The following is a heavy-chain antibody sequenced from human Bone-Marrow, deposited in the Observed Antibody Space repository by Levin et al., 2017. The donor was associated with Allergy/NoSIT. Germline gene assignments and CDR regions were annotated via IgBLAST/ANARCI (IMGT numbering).Heavy chain of an antibody. CDR3: VRGPYNSVIFDD. D-gene: IGHD6-19*01. Sequence: GGSLRLSCAASGFTFNSYSMNWVRQAPGKGLEWVSYLSSTSRTIYYADSVQGRFTISRDNAKNSVFLQMNNLRAEDTALYYCVRGPYNSVIFDDWGQGTLVTVSS. V-gene: IGHV3-48*01. CDR1: GFTFNSYS. CDR2: LSSTSRTI. J-gene: IGHJ4*02.